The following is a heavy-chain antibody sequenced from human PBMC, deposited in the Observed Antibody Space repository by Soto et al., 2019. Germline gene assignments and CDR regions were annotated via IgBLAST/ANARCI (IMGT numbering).Heavy chain of an antibody. V-gene: IGHV4-31*03. CDR1: GGSISSCGYY. Sequence: QVQLQQSGAGLVKPSQTLSLTCTVSGGSISSCGYYWIWLPPHPGKGLEWIGYIYYSRNTYYNTSLKSRVTISVDTSKNQFSLKLSSVAAAGTAVYYCARDFGFWGQGTLVTVSS. CDR3: ARDFGF. J-gene: IGHJ4*02. CDR2: IYYSRNT. D-gene: IGHD3-10*01.